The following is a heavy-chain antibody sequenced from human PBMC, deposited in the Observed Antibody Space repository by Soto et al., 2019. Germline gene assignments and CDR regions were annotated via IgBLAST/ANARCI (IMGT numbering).Heavy chain of an antibody. CDR2: IYYSGST. CDR1: GGSISSGDYY. Sequence: SETLSLTCTVSGGSISSGDYYWSWIRQPPGKGLEWIGYIYYSGSTYYNPSLKSRVTISVDTSKNQFSLKLSSVTAADTAVYYCASVRGGYYYAMDVWGQGTTVTVSS. J-gene: IGHJ6*02. D-gene: IGHD3-10*02. V-gene: IGHV4-30-4*01. CDR3: ASVRGGYYYAMDV.